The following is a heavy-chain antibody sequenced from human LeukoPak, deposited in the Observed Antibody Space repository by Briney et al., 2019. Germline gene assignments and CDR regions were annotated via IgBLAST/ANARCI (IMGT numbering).Heavy chain of an antibody. Sequence: SETLSLTCTVSGGSISSYYWSWIRQPPGKGLEWIGYIYYSGSTNYNPSLKSRVTISVDTSKNQFSLKLSSVTAADTVVYYCARQYYYDSSGYDAFDIWGQGTMVTVSS. J-gene: IGHJ3*02. CDR1: GGSISSYY. D-gene: IGHD3-22*01. V-gene: IGHV4-59*01. CDR3: ARQYYYDSSGYDAFDI. CDR2: IYYSGST.